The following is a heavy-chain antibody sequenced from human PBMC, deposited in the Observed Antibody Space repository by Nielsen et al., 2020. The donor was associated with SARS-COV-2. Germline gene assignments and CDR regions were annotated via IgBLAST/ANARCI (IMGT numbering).Heavy chain of an antibody. V-gene: IGHV3-23*01. D-gene: IGHD6-19*01. Sequence: GESLKISCAASKFTFNSYAMSWVRQAPGKGLEWVSAISGNGDTTYYADSVKGRFTISRDNSKSTLYLQMNSLRAEDTAVYYCAKRSGYTSGWYGDYWGQGTLVTVSS. CDR2: ISGNGDTT. CDR1: KFTFNSYA. J-gene: IGHJ4*02. CDR3: AKRSGYTSGWYGDY.